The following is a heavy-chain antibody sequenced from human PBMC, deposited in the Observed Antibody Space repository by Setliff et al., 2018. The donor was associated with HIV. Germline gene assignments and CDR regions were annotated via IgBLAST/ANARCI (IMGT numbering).Heavy chain of an antibody. J-gene: IGHJ4*02. CDR3: ARGSRITVVAILTYSRFDY. Sequence: ASVKVSCKASGYSFTRNQIHWVRQAPGQGLEWMGIIHPSGGSAAYAQKFQGRVTMTRDTSTSTFYMELTSLRSEDTAVYFCARGSRITVVAILTYSRFDYWGQGTLVTVSS. CDR1: GYSFTRNQ. V-gene: IGHV1-46*01. D-gene: IGHD2-15*01. CDR2: IHPSGGSA.